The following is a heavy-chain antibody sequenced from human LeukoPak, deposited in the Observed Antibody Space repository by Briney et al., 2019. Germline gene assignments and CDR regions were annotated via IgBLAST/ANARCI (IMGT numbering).Heavy chain of an antibody. CDR3: IRDLGFSYSGSGTYI. Sequence: GGSLGLSCAASGFTLSGSWMHWVRQAPGKGLVWVSRINGDGSTTTYADSVKGRFTISGDNARNTLYLQMNSLRAEDTAVYYCIRDLGFSYSGSGTYIWGQGTMVTVSS. J-gene: IGHJ3*02. V-gene: IGHV3-74*03. D-gene: IGHD3-10*01. CDR1: GFTLSGSW. CDR2: INGDGSTT.